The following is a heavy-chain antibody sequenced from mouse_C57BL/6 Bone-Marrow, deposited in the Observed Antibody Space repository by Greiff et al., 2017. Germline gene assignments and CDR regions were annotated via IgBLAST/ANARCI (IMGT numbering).Heavy chain of an antibody. Sequence: VQLQQSGAELARPGASVKMSCKASGYTFTSYTMHWVKQRPGQGLEWIGYINPSSGYTKYNQKFKDKATLTAYKSSSTAYMQLSSLTSEDSAVYYCAITATVVADYRGQGTTLTVSS. CDR2: INPSSGYT. D-gene: IGHD1-1*01. J-gene: IGHJ2*01. V-gene: IGHV1-4*01. CDR1: GYTFTSYT. CDR3: AITATVVADY.